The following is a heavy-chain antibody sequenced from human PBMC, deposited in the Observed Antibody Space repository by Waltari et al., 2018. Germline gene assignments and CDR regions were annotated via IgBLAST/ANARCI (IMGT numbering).Heavy chain of an antibody. CDR3: ATNLAVAGSLRLTYFDY. Sequence: EVQLVESGGVVVQPGGSLRLSCAASGFTFDDYTMHWVRQATGRGLEWVSLISWDGGSTYYADSVKGRFTISRDNSKNSLYLQMNSLRTEDTALYYCATNLAVAGSLRLTYFDYWGQGTLVTVSS. D-gene: IGHD6-19*01. CDR1: GFTFDDYT. CDR2: ISWDGGST. V-gene: IGHV3-43*01. J-gene: IGHJ4*02.